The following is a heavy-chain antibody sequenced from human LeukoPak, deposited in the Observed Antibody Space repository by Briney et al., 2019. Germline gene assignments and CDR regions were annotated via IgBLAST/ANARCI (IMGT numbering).Heavy chain of an antibody. J-gene: IGHJ5*02. CDR1: GYTFTYYG. Sequence: ASVKVSCKASGYTFTYYGISWVRQAPGQGLECMGWISTNSDIRTYAQTLQGRFTMTTDTATTTAYMELNNLTFDDTAVYYCARDWDAMNNCFDPWGQGTPVTVSS. D-gene: IGHD1-26*01. CDR2: ISTNSDIR. V-gene: IGHV1-18*01. CDR3: ARDWDAMNNCFDP.